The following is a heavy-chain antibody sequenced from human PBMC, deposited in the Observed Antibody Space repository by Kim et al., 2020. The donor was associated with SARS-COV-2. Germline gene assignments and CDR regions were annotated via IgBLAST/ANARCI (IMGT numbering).Heavy chain of an antibody. CDR1: GFTFSSYS. J-gene: IGHJ4*02. D-gene: IGHD6-19*01. V-gene: IGHV3-21*01. CDR2: ISSSSSYI. Sequence: GGSLRLSCAASGFTFSSYSMNWVRQAPGKGLEWVSSISSSSSYIYYADSVKGRFTISRDNAKNSLYLQMNSLRAEDTAVYYCAREHGGWYGGTTRYYFDYWGQGTLVTVSS. CDR3: AREHGGWYGGTTRYYFDY.